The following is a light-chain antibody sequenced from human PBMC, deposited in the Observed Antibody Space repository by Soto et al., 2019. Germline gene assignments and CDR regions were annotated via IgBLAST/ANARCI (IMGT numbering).Light chain of an antibody. CDR3: QQYGSSPSIT. CDR2: GAS. CDR1: QTISNT. J-gene: IGKJ5*01. V-gene: IGKV3-20*01. Sequence: EIVLTQSPASLSVSPVDKVSLSCSGNQTISNTLAWYQHKPGQAPRLLIYGASSRATGIPDRFSGSGSGTDFTLTISRLEPEDFAVYYCQQYGSSPSITFGQGTRLEIK.